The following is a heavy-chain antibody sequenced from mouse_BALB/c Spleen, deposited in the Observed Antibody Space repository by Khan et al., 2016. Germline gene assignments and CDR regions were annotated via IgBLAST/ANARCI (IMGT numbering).Heavy chain of an antibody. CDR2: INTYTGEP. V-gene: IGHV9-1*02. CDR3: ARGAMVTAGWDFDV. D-gene: IGHD2-2*01. J-gene: IGHJ1*01. Sequence: QIQLVQSGPELKKPGETVKISCKASGYTFTNSGMNWVKQAPGKGLKWVGWINTYTGEPTYADDFKGRFAFSLETSASTAYLQINNLNNEDMTTYFGARGAMVTAGWDFDVWGAGTTVTVSS. CDR1: GYTFTNSG.